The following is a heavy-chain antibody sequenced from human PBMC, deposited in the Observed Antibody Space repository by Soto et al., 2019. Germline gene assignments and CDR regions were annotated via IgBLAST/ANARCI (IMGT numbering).Heavy chain of an antibody. V-gene: IGHV3-74*03. Sequence: EVQLVESGGGLVQPGGALRLSCAASGFTFSSYWMHWVRQAPGKGLVWVSRLKSDGSGRMYADSVKVRLTISRDNAKNTLYLQMDSLRVEDTAVYYCVRGDGDYYDGNGYLGRHWGQGTLVSVSS. CDR1: GFTFSSYW. J-gene: IGHJ4*02. CDR2: LKSDGSGR. D-gene: IGHD3-22*01. CDR3: VRGDGDYYDGNGYLGRH.